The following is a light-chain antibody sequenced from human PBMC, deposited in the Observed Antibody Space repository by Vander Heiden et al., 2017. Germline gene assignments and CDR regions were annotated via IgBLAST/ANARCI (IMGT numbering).Light chain of an antibody. J-gene: IGLJ3*02. CDR2: GDI. CDR3: QVCDRRREDGV. CDR1: NIGSKS. Sequence: SYVLTQPPSVSVAPGQTARITCGGNNIGSKSVHWYQQKPGQAPVLVVYGDIHRPSGIPERFFGYNSGNKATLTISRVEAGDEAASACQVCDRRREDGVFGGWTKLTVL. V-gene: IGLV3-21*02.